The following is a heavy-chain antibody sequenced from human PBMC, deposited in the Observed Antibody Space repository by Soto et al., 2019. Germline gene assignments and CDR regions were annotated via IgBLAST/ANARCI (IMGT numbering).Heavy chain of an antibody. CDR1: GYSISNGYY. J-gene: IGHJ4*02. D-gene: IGHD3-22*01. CDR2: IYHSGRT. CDR3: ARAIYYYDSNDYTWHFDS. Sequence: SETLSLTCAVSGYSISNGYYWGWIRQPPGKGLEWIGSIYHSGRTYYNPSLKSRVTISVDTSKNQFSLKLSSVTAADTAVHYCARAIYYYDSNDYTWHFDSWGQGTLVTVSS. V-gene: IGHV4-38-2*01.